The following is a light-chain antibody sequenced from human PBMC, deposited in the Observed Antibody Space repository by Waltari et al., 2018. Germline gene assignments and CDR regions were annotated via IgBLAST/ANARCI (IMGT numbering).Light chain of an antibody. CDR3: HQYYSTPFT. CDR1: QSVLYSSNNKNY. V-gene: IGKV4-1*01. J-gene: IGKJ3*01. CDR2: WAS. Sequence: DIVMTQSPDSLAVSLGERATINCKSSQSVLYSSNNKNYLAWYQQKPGQPPKLLIYWASTRESGVPDRFSGSESGTDFTLTISSLQAEDVAVYYCHQYYSTPFTFGPGTKVEIK.